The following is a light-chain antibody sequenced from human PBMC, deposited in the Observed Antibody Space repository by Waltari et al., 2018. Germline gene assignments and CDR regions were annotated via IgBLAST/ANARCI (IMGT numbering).Light chain of an antibody. CDR3: QQYNNWPPGT. V-gene: IGKV3-15*01. Sequence: ETLLPHSPPPLSVSPGERAPLPCRASQSVSSNLAWYQQKPGQAPRLLIYGASTRATGIPARFSGSGSGTEFTLTISSLQSEDFAVYYCQQYNNWPPGTFGQGTKVEIK. J-gene: IGKJ1*01. CDR2: GAS. CDR1: QSVSSN.